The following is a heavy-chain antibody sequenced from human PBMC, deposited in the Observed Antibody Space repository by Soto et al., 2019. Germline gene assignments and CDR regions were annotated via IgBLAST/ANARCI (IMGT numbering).Heavy chain of an antibody. D-gene: IGHD4-17*01. J-gene: IGHJ2*01. V-gene: IGHV3-30*03. CDR2: ISYDGSNK. CDR3: ATDTSSTVEVSQWYLDL. Sequence: QVQLVESGGGVVQPGRSLRLSCAASGFTFSSYGMHWVRQAPGKGLEWLAVISYDGSNKYYADSVQGRFTISRDYSKNTLYLQINSRRAEDTGVYYCATDTSSTVEVSQWYLDLWCRGTLVTGSS. CDR1: GFTFSSYG.